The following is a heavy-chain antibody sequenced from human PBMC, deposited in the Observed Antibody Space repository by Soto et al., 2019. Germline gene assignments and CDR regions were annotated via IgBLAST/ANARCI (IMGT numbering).Heavy chain of an antibody. CDR3: ARVLVRGGRNYGMDV. V-gene: IGHV4-30-4*01. Sequence: QVQLQESGPGLVKPSQTLSLTCTVSGGSISSGDYYWSWIRQPPEKGLEWIGYIYYSGSTYYNPSLKSRVTVSVDTSKNQFSLKLSSVTAADTAVYYCARVLVRGGRNYGMDVWGQGTTVTVSS. CDR2: IYYSGST. D-gene: IGHD3-10*01. J-gene: IGHJ6*02. CDR1: GGSISSGDYY.